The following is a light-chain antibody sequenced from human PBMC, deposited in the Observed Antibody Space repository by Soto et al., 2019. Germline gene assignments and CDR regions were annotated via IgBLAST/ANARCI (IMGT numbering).Light chain of an antibody. CDR2: GAS. J-gene: IGKJ4*01. Sequence: DIQMTQSPSTLSASVGDRVTITCRASQSISSLLYWFQQKPGQAPKLLIYGASNLQSGVPSRFSGSGSGTDFTLTIASLHPEDLATYYCQQSYNIPLTFGGGIKVDI. CDR1: QSISSL. V-gene: IGKV1-39*01. CDR3: QQSYNIPLT.